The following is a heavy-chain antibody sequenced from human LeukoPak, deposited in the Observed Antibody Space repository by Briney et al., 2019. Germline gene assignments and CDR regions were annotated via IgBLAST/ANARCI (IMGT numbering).Heavy chain of an antibody. CDR1: GFTFSSYA. J-gene: IGHJ3*02. D-gene: IGHD5-12*01. V-gene: IGHV3-30-3*01. CDR2: ISYDGSNK. Sequence: PGRSLRLSCAASGFTFSSYAMHWVRQAPGKGLEWVAVISYDGSNKYYVYSVKGRFTISGDNSKNTLDLQTNSLRAEHTALYYCGGRDGYSFYLAFNIWGQGTMATVSS. CDR3: GGRDGYSFYLAFNI.